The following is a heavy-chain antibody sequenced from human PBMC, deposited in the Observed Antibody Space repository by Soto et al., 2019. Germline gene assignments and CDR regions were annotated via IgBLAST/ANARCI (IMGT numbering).Heavy chain of an antibody. V-gene: IGHV1-2*02. CDR1: GYTFTGYY. Sequence: GGPVKVSCKASGYTFTGYYMHWVRQAPGQGLEWMGWINPNSGGTNYAQKFQGRVTMTRDTSISTAYMELSRLRSDDTAVYYCARVFSLPAGPNYYGMDVWGQGTTVTVSS. J-gene: IGHJ6*02. CDR3: ARVFSLPAGPNYYGMDV. CDR2: INPNSGGT.